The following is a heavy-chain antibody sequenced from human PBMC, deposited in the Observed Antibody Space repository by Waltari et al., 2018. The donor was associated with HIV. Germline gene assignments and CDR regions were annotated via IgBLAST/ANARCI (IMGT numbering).Heavy chain of an antibody. D-gene: IGHD1-1*01. Sequence: QVQLPQWGTRLLKPSETLSLTCAVYVESFRGFHCTWIRQSPGPGLEWIGDINHSGVTNYNPSLKSRVAISADASKNQFSLSLSSVTAADTAVYYCARRDDGLRFNYNGNWFDPWGQGTLVTVS. CDR2: INHSGVT. V-gene: IGHV4-34*01. J-gene: IGHJ5*02. CDR1: VESFRGFH. CDR3: ARRDDGLRFNYNGNWFDP.